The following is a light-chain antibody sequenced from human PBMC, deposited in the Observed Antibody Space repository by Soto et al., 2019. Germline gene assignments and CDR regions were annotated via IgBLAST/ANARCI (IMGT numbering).Light chain of an antibody. CDR3: QQYGSSPVT. V-gene: IGKV3-20*01. Sequence: EIVLTQSPGTLSLSPGERATLSCRASQSVSSSYLAWYQQKPGQAPRLLIYGPSSRATGITDRFSGSGSGTDFTLTISRLEPEDFAVYYCQQYGSSPVTFGQGTRLEIK. CDR1: QSVSSSY. CDR2: GPS. J-gene: IGKJ5*01.